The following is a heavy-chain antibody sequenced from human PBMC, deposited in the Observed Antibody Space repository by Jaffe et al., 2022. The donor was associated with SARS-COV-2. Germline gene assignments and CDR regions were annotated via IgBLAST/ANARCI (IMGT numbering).Heavy chain of an antibody. J-gene: IGHJ4*02. CDR1: GLTFSTST. V-gene: IGHV3-30*01. CDR3: ARAPGGGQIYTFRFFDY. D-gene: IGHD3-16*01. Sequence: QVQLVESGGDVVQPGRSLRLSCAVSGLTFSTSTIHWLRQAPGKGLEWVAVISYDERTKYYADSVKGRFTISRDSSKNTLYLQMNSLRAEDTALYYCARAPGGGQIYTFRFFDYWGQGTLVTVSS. CDR2: ISYDERTK.